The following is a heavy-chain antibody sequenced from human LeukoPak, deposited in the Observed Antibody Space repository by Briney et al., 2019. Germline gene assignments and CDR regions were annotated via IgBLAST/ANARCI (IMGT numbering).Heavy chain of an antibody. J-gene: IGHJ6*04. CDR3: AELGSTMIGGV. D-gene: IGHD3-10*02. Sequence: GGSLRLSCTVSGFTVSSNPMSWVRQAPGKGLEWVSFIYSDNTHYSDSVKGRFTISRDNSRNTLYLQMNSLRAEDTAVYYCAELGSTMIGGVWGKGTTVTVSS. CDR2: IYSDNT. V-gene: IGHV3-53*01. CDR1: GFTVSSNP.